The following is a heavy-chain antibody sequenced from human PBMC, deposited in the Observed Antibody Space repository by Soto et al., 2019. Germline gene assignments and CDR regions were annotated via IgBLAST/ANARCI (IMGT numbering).Heavy chain of an antibody. Sequence: GASVKVSCKASGYTFTNYGISWVRQAPGQGLEWMGWINVYNGDTNYAQTFQGRVTMTTDTSTSTIHMEVRSLRSDDTAVYYCAREGVAPYYYYGMDVWGQGTPVTVSS. CDR2: INVYNGDT. J-gene: IGHJ6*02. CDR3: AREGVAPYYYYGMDV. V-gene: IGHV1-18*01. CDR1: GYTFTNYG. D-gene: IGHD5-12*01.